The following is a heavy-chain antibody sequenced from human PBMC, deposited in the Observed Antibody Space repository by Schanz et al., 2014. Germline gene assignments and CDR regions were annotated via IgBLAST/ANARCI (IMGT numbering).Heavy chain of an antibody. D-gene: IGHD2-21*01. J-gene: IGHJ4*02. CDR1: GYSFTSYY. Sequence: QVQLVQSGAEVKKPGASVKVSCKAFGYSFTSYYIHWVRQAPGQGLEWMATINPSGGSTSFAQKFQGRVTMTRATSTSTVNMELTSLRSEDTAVYYCARDRLECGAECYSVEVFEIWGQGTLVIVSS. V-gene: IGHV1-46*01. CDR3: ARDRLECGAECYSVEVFEI. CDR2: INPSGGST.